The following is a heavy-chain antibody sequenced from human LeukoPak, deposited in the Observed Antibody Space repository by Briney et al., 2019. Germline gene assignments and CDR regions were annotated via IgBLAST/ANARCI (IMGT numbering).Heavy chain of an antibody. D-gene: IGHD3-3*01. CDR3: AKGVGGITIFGVPYQYFDY. J-gene: IGHJ4*02. CDR1: GFTFSSYA. V-gene: IGHV3-23*01. CDR2: ISGSGGST. Sequence: LPGGSLRLSCAASGFTFSSYAMSWVRQAPGKGLEWGSAISGSGGSTYYADSVKGRFTISRDNSKNTLYLQMNSLRAEDTAVYYCAKGVGGITIFGVPYQYFDYWGQGTLVTVSS.